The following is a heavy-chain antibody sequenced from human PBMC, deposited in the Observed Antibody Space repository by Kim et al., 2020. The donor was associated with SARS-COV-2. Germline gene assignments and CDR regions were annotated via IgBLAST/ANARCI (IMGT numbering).Heavy chain of an antibody. CDR1: GFTFSSYA. J-gene: IGHJ4*02. D-gene: IGHD3-22*01. CDR3: VKEHYYDSSGYYPLGDY. CDR2: ISSNGGST. Sequence: GGSLRLSCSASGFTFSSYAMHWVRQAPGKGLEYVSAISSNGGSTYYADSVKGRFTISRDNSKNTLYLQMSSLRAEDTAVYYCVKEHYYDSSGYYPLGDYWGQGTLVTVSS. V-gene: IGHV3-64D*09.